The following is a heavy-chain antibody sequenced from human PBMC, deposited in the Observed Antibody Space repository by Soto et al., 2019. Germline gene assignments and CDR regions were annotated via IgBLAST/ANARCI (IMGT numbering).Heavy chain of an antibody. CDR1: GFTFSSYS. CDR3: ARDCYGGYDCQGANDY. D-gene: IGHD5-12*01. V-gene: IGHV3-48*02. CDR2: ISSSSSTI. Sequence: GGSLRLSCAASGFTFSSYSMNWVRQAPGKGLEWVSYISSSSSTIYYADSVKGRFTISRDNVKNSLYLQMNSLRDEDTAVYYCARDCYGGYDCQGANDYWGQGTLVTVSS. J-gene: IGHJ4*02.